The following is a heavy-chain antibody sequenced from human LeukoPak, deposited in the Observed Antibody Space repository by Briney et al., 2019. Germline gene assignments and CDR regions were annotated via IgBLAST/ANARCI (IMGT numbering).Heavy chain of an antibody. Sequence: SETLSLTCTVSGGSISSSSYYWGWIRQPPGKGLEWIGSIYYSGSTSYDPSLKSRVTISADTSKNQFSLKLSSVTAADTAVYYCARPPSRGGWFDPWGQGTLVTVPS. CDR1: GGSISSSSYY. CDR3: ARPPSRGGWFDP. CDR2: IYYSGST. V-gene: IGHV4-39*01. J-gene: IGHJ5*02. D-gene: IGHD3-10*01.